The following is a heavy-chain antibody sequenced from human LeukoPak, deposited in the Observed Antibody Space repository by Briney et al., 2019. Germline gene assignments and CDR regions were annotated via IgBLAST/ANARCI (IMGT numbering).Heavy chain of an antibody. V-gene: IGHV1-18*01. J-gene: IGHJ4*02. D-gene: IGHD6-6*01. Sequence: GASVKVSCKASGYTFTSYGISWVRQAPGQGLEWMGWISAYNGNTNYAQKLQGRVTMTTDTSTSTAYMELRSLRSDDTAVYYCARDPGRAYSSSSGVDYWGQGTLVTVSS. CDR3: ARDPGRAYSSSSGVDY. CDR2: ISAYNGNT. CDR1: GYTFTSYG.